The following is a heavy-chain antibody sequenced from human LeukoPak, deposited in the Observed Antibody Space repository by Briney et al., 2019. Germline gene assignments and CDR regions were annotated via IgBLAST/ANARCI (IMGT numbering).Heavy chain of an antibody. CDR3: AVLNYYDSSGYLDY. Sequence: SETLSLTCTISGGSISSSSYYWGWIRQPPGKGLEWIGSIYYSGSTYYNPSLKSRVTISVDTSKNQSSLKLSSVTAADTAVYYCAVLNYYDSSGYLDYWGQGTLVTVSS. D-gene: IGHD3-22*01. J-gene: IGHJ4*02. CDR2: IYYSGST. V-gene: IGHV4-39*01. CDR1: GGSISSSSYY.